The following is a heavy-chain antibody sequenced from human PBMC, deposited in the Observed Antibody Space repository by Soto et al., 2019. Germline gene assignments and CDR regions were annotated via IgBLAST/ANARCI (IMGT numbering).Heavy chain of an antibody. J-gene: IGHJ4*02. CDR2: IYYSGST. D-gene: IGHD3-16*02. CDR1: GGSISSGGYY. CDR3: ARTMITVGGVIVTPYPYYFDY. V-gene: IGHV4-31*03. Sequence: SETLSLTCTVSGGSISSGGYYWSWIRQHPGKGLEWIGYIYYSGSTYYNPSLKSRVTISVDTSKNQFSLKLSSVTAADTAVYYCARTMITVGGVIVTPYPYYFDYWGQGTLVTVSS.